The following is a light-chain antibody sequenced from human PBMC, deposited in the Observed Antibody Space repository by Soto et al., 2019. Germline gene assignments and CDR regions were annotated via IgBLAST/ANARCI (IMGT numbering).Light chain of an antibody. V-gene: IGKV3-20*01. J-gene: IGKJ1*01. CDR1: QSVSNDY. CDR3: QQYAISGP. Sequence: EIVLTQSPGTLSLSPGERATLSCRASQSVSNDYLAWYQQKPGQAPRLLIYGASNRATGIPDRFSGSGSGTDFTLTISRLEPEDYAAYYSQQYAISGPVAQPTKVHNK. CDR2: GAS.